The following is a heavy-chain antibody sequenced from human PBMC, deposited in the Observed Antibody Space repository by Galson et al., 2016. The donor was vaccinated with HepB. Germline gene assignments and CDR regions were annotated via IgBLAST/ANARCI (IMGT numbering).Heavy chain of an antibody. CDR3: ASRQRLVRGNNYYYYYGMDG. CDR1: GGTFTNYT. J-gene: IGHJ6*02. Sequence: SVKVSCKASGGTFTNYTISWVRQAPGQGLEWMGGIIPFLGNTKFAQKFQGRVTFIADDSTTTIYMELSSLRSEDTAVYYCASRQRLVRGNNYYYYYGMDGWGQGTTVTVSS. CDR2: IIPFLGNT. D-gene: IGHD6-13*01. V-gene: IGHV1-69*10.